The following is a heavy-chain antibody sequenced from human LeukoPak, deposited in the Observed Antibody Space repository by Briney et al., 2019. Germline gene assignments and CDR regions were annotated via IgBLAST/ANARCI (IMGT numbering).Heavy chain of an antibody. CDR2: NRNKANNYTP. Sequence: GGSLRLSCAASGFTFSDHYIDWVRQAPGKGLEWVGRNRNKANNYTPEYAASVKGRFTISRDDSKNSLYLQMNSLRAEDTAVYYCARVEVVPAATATGYYYYMDVWGKGTTVTVSS. V-gene: IGHV3-72*01. J-gene: IGHJ6*03. CDR3: ARVEVVPAATATGYYYYMDV. CDR1: GFTFSDHY. D-gene: IGHD2-2*01.